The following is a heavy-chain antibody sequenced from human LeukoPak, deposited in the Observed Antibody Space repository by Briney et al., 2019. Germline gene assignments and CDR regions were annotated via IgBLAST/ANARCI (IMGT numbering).Heavy chain of an antibody. J-gene: IGHJ4*02. V-gene: IGHV3-64*05. CDR1: GFTFSSYV. Sequence: PGGSLRLSCSASGFTFSSYVMHWVRQAPGKGLEYVSGISGDGARTYYADSVKGRFTISRDNSKNTLYVQMTSLRAEDTAVYYCAYQVQGVVKWGQGTLVTVSS. D-gene: IGHD2-2*01. CDR3: AYQVQGVVK. CDR2: ISGDGART.